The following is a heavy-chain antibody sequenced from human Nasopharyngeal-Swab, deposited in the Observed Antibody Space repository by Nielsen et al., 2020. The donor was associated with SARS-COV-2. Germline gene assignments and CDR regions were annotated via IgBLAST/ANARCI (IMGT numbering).Heavy chain of an antibody. D-gene: IGHD4-17*01. V-gene: IGHV4-34*01. CDR3: ARGSTVTTFYYYYSGMDV. CDR1: GGSFSGYY. Sequence: SETLSLTCAVYGGSFSGYYWSWIRQPPGKGLEWIGESNHSGSTNYNPSLKSRVTISVDTSKNQFSLKLSSVTAADTAVYYCARGSTVTTFYYYYSGMDVWGQGTTVTVSS. J-gene: IGHJ6*02. CDR2: SNHSGST.